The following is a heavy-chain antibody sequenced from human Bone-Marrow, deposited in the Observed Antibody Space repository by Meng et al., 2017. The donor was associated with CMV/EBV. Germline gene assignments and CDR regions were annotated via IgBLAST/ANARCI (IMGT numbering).Heavy chain of an antibody. CDR3: ARESRGFFDY. J-gene: IGHJ4*02. CDR1: GFTFSSYS. D-gene: IGHD3-10*01. V-gene: IGHV3-21*01. CDR2: ISSSSSYI. Sequence: GESLKISCAASGFTFSSYSMNWVRQAPGKGLEWVSSISSSSSYIYYADSVKGRFTISRDNAKNSLYLQMNSLRAEDTAVYYCARESRGFFDYWAQGTLVTVSS.